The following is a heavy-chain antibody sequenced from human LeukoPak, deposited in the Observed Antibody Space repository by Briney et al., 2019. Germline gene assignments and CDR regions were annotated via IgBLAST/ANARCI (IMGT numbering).Heavy chain of an antibody. CDR3: ARTSPTSHFDF. V-gene: IGHV3-74*01. CDR1: GFTFTTYW. D-gene: IGHD3-16*01. CDR2: INGDGSNS. Sequence: GGSLRLSCVASGFTFTTYWMHWVRQAPGKGRVWVSRINGDGSNSNYADSVKGRFTISRGNARNTLYLQMNGVRAEDTALYYCARTSPTSHFDFWGQGTLVTVSS. J-gene: IGHJ4*02.